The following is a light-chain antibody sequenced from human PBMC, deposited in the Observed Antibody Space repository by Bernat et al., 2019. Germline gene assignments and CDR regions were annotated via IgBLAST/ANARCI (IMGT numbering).Light chain of an antibody. V-gene: IGLV2-14*03. CDR1: SSDVGGYDY. Sequence: QSALTQPASVSGSPGQSITISCTGTSSDVGGYDYVSWYQQHPGIAPKLMIYDVRDRPSGISNRFSGSKSGDTASLTISGLLAEDEADYYCSSYTSSSTLVFGGGTRLTVL. J-gene: IGLJ3*02. CDR3: SSYTSSSTLV. CDR2: DVR.